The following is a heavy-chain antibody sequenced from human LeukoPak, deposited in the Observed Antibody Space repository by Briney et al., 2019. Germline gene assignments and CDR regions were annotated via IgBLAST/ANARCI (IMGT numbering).Heavy chain of an antibody. CDR2: ISYDGSNK. CDR1: GFTVSSNY. D-gene: IGHD5-18*01. CDR3: ARRPMVTYYYYYGMDV. J-gene: IGHJ6*02. Sequence: GGSLRLSCAASGFTVSSNYMSWVRQAPGKGLEWVAVISYDGSNKYYADSVKGRFTISRDNSKNTLYLQMNSLRAEDTAVYYCARRPMVTYYYYYGMDVWGQGTTVTVSS. V-gene: IGHV3-30-3*01.